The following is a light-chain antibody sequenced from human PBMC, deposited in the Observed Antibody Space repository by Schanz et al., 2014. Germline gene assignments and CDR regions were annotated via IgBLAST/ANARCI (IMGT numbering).Light chain of an antibody. V-gene: IGKV3-20*01. CDR2: GAS. Sequence: EVVMTQSPATLSVSPGERATLSCRASQSVGSRSLAWYQQKPGQPPRLLIYGASNRAAGIPDRFSGSGSGTDFTLSISRLEPEDFAVYYCQQHPPITFDQGTRLDIK. J-gene: IGKJ5*01. CDR3: QQHPPIT. CDR1: QSVGSRS.